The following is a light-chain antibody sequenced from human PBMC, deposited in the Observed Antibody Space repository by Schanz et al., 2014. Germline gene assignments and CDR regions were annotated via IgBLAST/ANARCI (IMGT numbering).Light chain of an antibody. V-gene: IGLV2-18*01. Sequence: QSALTQPPSVSGSPGQSVTISCTGTGSDIGAYNRVSWYRQPPGSAPQVILYEVTNRPSGVPDRFSGSKSGNTASLTISGLQAEDEADYHQKVFGGGTKLTVL. CDR2: EVT. CDR1: GSDIGAYNR. J-gene: IGLJ3*02. CDR3: KV.